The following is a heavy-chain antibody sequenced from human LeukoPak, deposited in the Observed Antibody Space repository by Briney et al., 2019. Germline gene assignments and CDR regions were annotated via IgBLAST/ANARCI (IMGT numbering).Heavy chain of an antibody. V-gene: IGHV4-4*07. CDR3: AITLGSADYSLIYS. Sequence: SETLSLTCAVSGPSITIYYFSWIRQSAGKGLEWIGHIDTTGSTMYNPSLKSRVTMSEDTSKNQISLKMTSVTAADTAMYCCAITLGSADYSLIYSWGQGALVTVSS. J-gene: IGHJ4*02. D-gene: IGHD3-16*01. CDR1: GPSITIYY. CDR2: IDTTGST.